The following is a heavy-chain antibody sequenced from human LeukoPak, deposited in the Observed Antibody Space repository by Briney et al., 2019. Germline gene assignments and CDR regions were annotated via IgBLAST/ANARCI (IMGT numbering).Heavy chain of an antibody. D-gene: IGHD3-9*01. CDR2: IYYSGST. V-gene: IGHV4-59*01. CDR1: GGSISSYY. J-gene: IGHJ5*02. CDR3: ARYSYDILTGYPKGWFDP. Sequence: SETLSLTCTVSGGSISSYYWSWIRQPPGKGLEWIGHIYYSGSTNYNPSLKSRVTISVDTSKNQFSLKLSSVTAADTAVYYCARYSYDILTGYPKGWFDPWGQGTLVTVSS.